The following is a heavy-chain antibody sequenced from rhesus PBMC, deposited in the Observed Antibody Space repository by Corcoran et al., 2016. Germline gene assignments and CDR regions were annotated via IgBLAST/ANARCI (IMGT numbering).Heavy chain of an antibody. CDR1: GGSISSSYYY. CDR3: AREGGYSYRQRVYGLDS. J-gene: IGHJ6*01. Sequence: QVQLQESGPGLVKPSETLSLTCAVSGGSISSSYYYWNWIRQAPGKGLAWIGYIYYSGRPSYNPSLKSRVTISRDTSKNQFSLKLNSVTAADTAVYYCAREGGYSYRQRVYGLDSWGQGVVVIVSS. V-gene: IGHV4-122*02. CDR2: IYYSGRP. D-gene: IGHD5-12*01.